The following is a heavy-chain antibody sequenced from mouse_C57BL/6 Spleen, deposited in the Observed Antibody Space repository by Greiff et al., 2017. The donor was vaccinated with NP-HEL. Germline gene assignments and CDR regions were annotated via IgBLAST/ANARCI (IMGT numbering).Heavy chain of an antibody. CDR3: ARYRANWDGFAY. Sequence: EVQLVESGGGLVQPGGSLSLSCAASGFTFTDYYMSWVRQPPGKALEWLGFIRNKANGYTTEYSASVKGRFTISRDNSQSILYLQMNALRAEDSATYYCARYRANWDGFAYWGQGTLVTVSA. V-gene: IGHV7-3*01. CDR1: GFTFTDYY. J-gene: IGHJ3*01. D-gene: IGHD4-1*02. CDR2: IRNKANGYTT.